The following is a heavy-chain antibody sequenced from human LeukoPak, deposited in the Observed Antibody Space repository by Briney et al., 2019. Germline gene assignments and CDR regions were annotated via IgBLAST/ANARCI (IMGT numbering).Heavy chain of an antibody. CDR1: GFTFSSYA. J-gene: IGHJ4*02. Sequence: GGSLRLSCAASGFTFSSYAMSWVRQAPGKGLEWVSAISGSGGSTYYADSVKGRFTISRDNSKNTLYLQMNSLRAEDTAVYYCAKDLYFDFWSGGGYWGQGTLVTVSS. D-gene: IGHD3-3*01. CDR3: AKDLYFDFWSGGGY. V-gene: IGHV3-23*01. CDR2: ISGSGGST.